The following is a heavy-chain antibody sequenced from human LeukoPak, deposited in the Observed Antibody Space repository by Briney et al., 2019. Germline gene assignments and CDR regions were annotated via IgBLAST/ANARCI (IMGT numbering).Heavy chain of an antibody. CDR3: ARETGWFDY. D-gene: IGHD6-19*01. J-gene: IGHJ4*02. Sequence: PSQTLSLTCAITGDSVSSNSAAWNWLRQSPSRGLEWLGRTYYRSDWYNDYAVSVKNRITINPDTSKNQFSLQLNSVTPDNTAVYYCARETGWFDYWGQGSLVTVSS. V-gene: IGHV6-1*01. CDR2: TYYRSDWYN. CDR1: GDSVSSNSAA.